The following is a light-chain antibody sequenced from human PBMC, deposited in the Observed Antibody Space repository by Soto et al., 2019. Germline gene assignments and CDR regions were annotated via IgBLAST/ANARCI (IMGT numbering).Light chain of an antibody. J-gene: IGLJ3*02. Sequence: QSALTQPRSVSGSPGQSVTISCTGTSSDVGDYNYVSWYQQYPGKAPKLVIYDVSKRPSGVPDRFSGSKSGNTASLTISGLQAEDEADYYCCSFAGSDTFWVFGGGTKVTVL. CDR2: DVS. CDR1: SSDVGDYNY. V-gene: IGLV2-11*01. CDR3: CSFAGSDTFWV.